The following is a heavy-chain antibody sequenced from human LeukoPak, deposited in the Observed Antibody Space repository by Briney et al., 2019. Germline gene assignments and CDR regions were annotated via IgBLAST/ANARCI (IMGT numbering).Heavy chain of an antibody. CDR3: ARDQGSSGWYDRGANWFDP. CDR1: GGTFSSYA. Sequence: SVKVSCKASGGTFSSYAISWVRQAPGQGLEWMGGIIPIFGTANYAQKFQGRVTITRDTSASTAYMELSSLRSEDTAVYYCARDQGSSGWYDRGANWFDPWGQGTLVTVSS. D-gene: IGHD6-19*01. CDR2: IIPIFGTA. J-gene: IGHJ5*02. V-gene: IGHV1-69*05.